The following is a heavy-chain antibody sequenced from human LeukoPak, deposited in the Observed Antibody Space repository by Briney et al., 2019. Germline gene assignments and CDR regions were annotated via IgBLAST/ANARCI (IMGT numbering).Heavy chain of an antibody. CDR2: ISWNSGSI. CDR1: GFTFDDYA. J-gene: IGHJ4*02. D-gene: IGHD6-19*01. Sequence: PGGSLRLSCAASGFTFDDYAMHWVRQAPGKGLEWVSGISWNSGSIGYADSVKGRFTISRDNAKNSLYLQMNSLRAEDTVLYYCAKGHSSGWYAASDYWGQGTLVTVSS. V-gene: IGHV3-9*01. CDR3: AKGHSSGWYAASDY.